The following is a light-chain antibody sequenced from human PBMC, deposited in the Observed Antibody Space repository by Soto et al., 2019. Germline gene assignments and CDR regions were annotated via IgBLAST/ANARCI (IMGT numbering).Light chain of an antibody. CDR3: RHYKTYPPTYT. CDR2: KAS. V-gene: IGKV1-5*03. Sequence: DIQMTQSPSTLSASVGDRVTITCRASQRISYWLAWYQQKPGKAPNLLIYKASSLESGVPSRFSGSGSGTEFPLTITSLQPDDFASYDCRHYKTYPPTYTFCQGTKLQIQ. J-gene: IGKJ2*01. CDR1: QRISYW.